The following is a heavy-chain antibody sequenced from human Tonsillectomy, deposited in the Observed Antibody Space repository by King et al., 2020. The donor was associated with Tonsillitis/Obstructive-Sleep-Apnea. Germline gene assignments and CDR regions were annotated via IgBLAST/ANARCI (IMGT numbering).Heavy chain of an antibody. CDR3: ARDGGSGTESSYFDY. D-gene: IGHD3-16*01. Sequence: VQLVQSGGGVVQPGRSLRLSCAAAGFTCSSYGMHWVRQAPGKGLEGVAAIWHDGNNKYYGEAVKGRFTISRDNSKNTLYLQMNSLRAEDTAVYYLARDGGSGTESSYFDYWGQGTLVTVSS. CDR1: GFTCSSYG. V-gene: IGHV3-33*01. J-gene: IGHJ4*02. CDR2: IWHDGNNK.